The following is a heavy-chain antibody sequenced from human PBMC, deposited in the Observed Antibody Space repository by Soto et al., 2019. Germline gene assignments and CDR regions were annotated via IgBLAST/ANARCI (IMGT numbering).Heavy chain of an antibody. CDR3: ARHGDGVDV. V-gene: IGHV4-59*08. J-gene: IGHJ6*02. Sequence: QLKLQEPGPGRVKPSETLSLTCTVSGGSIISYYWSWIRHPPGKGLEWIGYIFYSGSTNYNPSLKSRVTISVDTSKNQFSLQLSSVTAADTAVYYCARHGDGVDVWGQGTTVTVSS. D-gene: IGHD3-16*01. CDR2: IFYSGST. CDR1: GGSIISYY.